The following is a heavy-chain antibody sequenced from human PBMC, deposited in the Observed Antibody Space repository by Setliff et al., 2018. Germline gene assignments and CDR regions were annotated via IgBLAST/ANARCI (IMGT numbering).Heavy chain of an antibody. CDR1: GYTFTSYG. CDR2: INAGNGNT. CDR3: ARRANSDLDY. Sequence: GASVKVSCKASGYTFTSYGISWVRQAPGQGLEWMGWINAGNGNTKYSQKFQGRVTITRDTSASTAHMELSSLRSEDTAVYYCARRANSDLDYWGQGTLVTVSS. J-gene: IGHJ4*02. D-gene: IGHD2-21*02. V-gene: IGHV1-3*01.